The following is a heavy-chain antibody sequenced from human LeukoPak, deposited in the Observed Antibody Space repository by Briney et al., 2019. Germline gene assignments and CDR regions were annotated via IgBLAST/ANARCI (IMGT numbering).Heavy chain of an antibody. CDR1: EYTFTSYY. CDR3: ARDEFRSGYDSRPYYYYYMDV. J-gene: IGHJ6*03. Sequence: GASVKVSCKASEYTFTSYYMHRVRQAPGQGLEWMGIINPSGGSTSYAQKFQGRVTMTRDTSTSTVYMELSSLRSEDTAVYYCARDEFRSGYDSRPYYYYYMDVWGKGTTVTVSS. CDR2: INPSGGST. V-gene: IGHV1-46*01. D-gene: IGHD5-12*01.